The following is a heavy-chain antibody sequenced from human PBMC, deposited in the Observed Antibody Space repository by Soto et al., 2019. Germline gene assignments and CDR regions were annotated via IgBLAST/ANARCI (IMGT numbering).Heavy chain of an antibody. CDR1: GGSISSGGYY. J-gene: IGHJ3*02. CDR2: IYYSGST. CDR3: ARLVENYDFWSEYFLGPLSAFDI. Sequence: SETLSLTCTVSGGSISSGGYYWSWIRQHPGKGLEWIGYIYYSGSTYYNPSLKSRVTISVDTSKNQFSLKLSSVTAADTAVYYCARLVENYDFWSEYFLGPLSAFDIWGQGTMVTVSS. V-gene: IGHV4-31*03. D-gene: IGHD3-3*01.